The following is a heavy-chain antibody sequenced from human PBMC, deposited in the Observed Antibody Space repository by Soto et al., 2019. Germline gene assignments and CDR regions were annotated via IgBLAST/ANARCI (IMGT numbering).Heavy chain of an antibody. CDR3: AKFYCMEG. CDR1: VCTFSSNA. V-gene: IGHV3-23*01. J-gene: IGHJ6*01. Sequence: VGSVRLSCASSVCTFSSNALSWVPHAPRKGLEWVSAISGSGGSTYYAASVKGRFTISRDNSNNTPNLQMNSLRAEDRAAYSCAKFYCMEGLRQGTTGVVAS. CDR2: ISGSGGST.